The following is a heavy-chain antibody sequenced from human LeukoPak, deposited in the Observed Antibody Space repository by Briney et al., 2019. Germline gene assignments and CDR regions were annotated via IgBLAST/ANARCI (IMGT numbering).Heavy chain of an antibody. V-gene: IGHV4-39*01. D-gene: IGHD4-11*01. CDR2: IYFGGNT. Sequence: SETLSLTCTVSGGSISSSSNQWGWLRQPPGRGLEWIGNIYFGGNTYYSPSLRYRVTVSVDTSRNQFSLQLTSVTAADTAVYYCARLRRTTVTTYNYHHYMDVWGKGTTVTVSS. CDR1: GGSISSSSNQ. CDR3: ARLRRTTVTTYNYHHYMDV. J-gene: IGHJ6*03.